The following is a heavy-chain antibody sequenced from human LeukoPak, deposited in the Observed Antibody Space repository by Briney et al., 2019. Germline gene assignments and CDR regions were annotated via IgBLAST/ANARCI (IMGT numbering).Heavy chain of an antibody. J-gene: IGHJ3*02. CDR2: IKSKTDGGTI. D-gene: IGHD3-10*01. CDR3: TTKPYYGSGSCSAGSRAIDI. V-gene: IGHV3-15*01. CDR1: GFTFSNAW. Sequence: PGGSLRLSCATSGFTFSNAWMSWVRQASGKGLEWVGRIKSKTDGGTIDYAAPVKDRFTISRDDSKNTLYLQMNSLKTEDTALYYCTTKPYYGSGSCSAGSRAIDIWGQGTTVTVSS.